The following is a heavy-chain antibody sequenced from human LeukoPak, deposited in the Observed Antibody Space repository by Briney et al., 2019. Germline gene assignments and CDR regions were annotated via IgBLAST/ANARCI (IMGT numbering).Heavy chain of an antibody. CDR1: GYTFTDYY. Sequence: ASVKVSRKGSGYTFTDYYMHWVQQGPGKGLECMGLVDPEDGETIYAEKFQGRVTITADTSTDTAYMELSSLRSEDTAVYYCATVRRVLVGATGGDYWGQGTLVTVSS. CDR3: ATVRRVLVGATGGDY. V-gene: IGHV1-69-2*01. CDR2: VDPEDGET. D-gene: IGHD1-26*01. J-gene: IGHJ4*02.